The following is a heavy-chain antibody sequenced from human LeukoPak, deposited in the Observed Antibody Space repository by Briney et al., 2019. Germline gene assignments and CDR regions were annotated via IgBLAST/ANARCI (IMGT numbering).Heavy chain of an antibody. CDR3: ARGTIAVAGRYFDS. J-gene: IGHJ4*02. V-gene: IGHV4-34*01. CDR1: GFTFSSYG. CDR2: INHSGTT. D-gene: IGHD6-19*01. Sequence: PGGSLRLSCAASGFTFSSYGMSWVRQPPGKGLEWIGEINHSGTTKHNPSLKSRVTISVDTSKNQFSLRLSSVIAADTAVYYCARGTIAVAGRYFDSWGQGPLVTVSS.